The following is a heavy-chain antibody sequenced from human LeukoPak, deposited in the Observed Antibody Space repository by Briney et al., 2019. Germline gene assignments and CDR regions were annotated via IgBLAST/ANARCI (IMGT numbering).Heavy chain of an antibody. J-gene: IGHJ6*03. CDR2: IYHSGST. D-gene: IGHD3-22*01. V-gene: IGHV4-38-2*02. CDR1: GYSISSGYY. Sequence: SETLSLTCTVSGYSISSGYYWGWIRQPPGKGLEWIGSIYHSGSTYYNPSLKPRVTISVDTSKNQFSLKLSSVTAADTAVYYCSIIVVAPIDYYYYMDVWGKGTRSPSP. CDR3: SIIVVAPIDYYYYMDV.